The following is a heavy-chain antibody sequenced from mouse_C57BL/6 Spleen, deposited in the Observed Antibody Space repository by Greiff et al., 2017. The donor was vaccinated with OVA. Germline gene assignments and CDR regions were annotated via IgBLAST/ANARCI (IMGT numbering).Heavy chain of an antibody. Sequence: EVQLQQSGPELVKPGASVKISCKASGYTFTDYYMNWVKQSHGKSLEWIGDINPNNGGTSYNQKFKGKATLTVDKSSSTAYMELRSLTSKDSAVYYCARLGGTDAMDYWGQGTSVTVSS. CDR2: INPNNGGT. J-gene: IGHJ4*01. V-gene: IGHV1-26*01. CDR3: ARLGGTDAMDY. CDR1: GYTFTDYY. D-gene: IGHD4-1*01.